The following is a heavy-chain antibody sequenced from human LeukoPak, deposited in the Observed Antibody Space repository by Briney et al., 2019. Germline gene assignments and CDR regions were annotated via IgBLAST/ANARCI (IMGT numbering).Heavy chain of an antibody. CDR2: ISGSGGST. CDR3: AKGDSSSWYDNWFDP. V-gene: IGHV3-23*01. CDR1: GFTFSNYA. Sequence: GGSLRLSCAASGFTFSNYAMSWVRQAPGKGLEWVSAISGSGGSTYYADSVKGRFTISRDNSKNTLYLQMNSLRAEDTAVYYCAKGDSSSWYDNWFDPWGQGTLVTVSS. J-gene: IGHJ5*02. D-gene: IGHD6-13*01.